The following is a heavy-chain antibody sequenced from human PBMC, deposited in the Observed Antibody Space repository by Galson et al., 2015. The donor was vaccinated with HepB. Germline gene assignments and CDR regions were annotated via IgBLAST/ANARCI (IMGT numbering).Heavy chain of an antibody. V-gene: IGHV3-30*18. Sequence: SLRLSCAASGFTFSSYGMHWVRQAPGKGLEWVAVISYDGSNKYYADSVKGRFTISRDNSKNTLYLQMNSLRAEDTAVYYCAKDVIRGLEYSSSWVYWGQGTLVTVSS. D-gene: IGHD6-6*01. J-gene: IGHJ4*02. CDR2: ISYDGSNK. CDR1: GFTFSSYG. CDR3: AKDVIRGLEYSSSWVY.